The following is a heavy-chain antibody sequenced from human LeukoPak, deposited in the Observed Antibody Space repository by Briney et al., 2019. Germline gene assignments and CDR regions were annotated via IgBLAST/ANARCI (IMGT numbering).Heavy chain of an antibody. CDR2: IYYSGST. D-gene: IGHD3-22*01. J-gene: IGHJ1*01. V-gene: IGHV4-39*07. CDR3: ARDSSGYYLGVGYFQH. Sequence: SETLSLTYTVSGGSISSSSYYWGWIRQPPGKGLEWIGSIYYSGSTYYNPSLKSRVTISVDTSKNQFSLKLSSVTAADTAVYYCARDSSGYYLGVGYFQHWGQGTLVTVSS. CDR1: GGSISSSSYY.